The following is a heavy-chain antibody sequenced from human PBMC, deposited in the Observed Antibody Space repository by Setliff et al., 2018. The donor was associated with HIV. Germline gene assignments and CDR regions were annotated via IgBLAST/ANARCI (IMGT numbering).Heavy chain of an antibody. CDR1: GFTFDDYG. Sequence: PGGSLRLSCAASGFTFDDYGMSWVRQAPGKGLDWVSSISGSSGYEYYADSVKGRFTISRDSAKKSLYLQTSSLSAEDTAVYYCAREVYRYDDGSESMDVWGKGTTVTVSS. V-gene: IGHV3-21*01. D-gene: IGHD5-18*01. CDR3: AREVYRYDDGSESMDV. CDR2: ISGSSGYE. J-gene: IGHJ6*03.